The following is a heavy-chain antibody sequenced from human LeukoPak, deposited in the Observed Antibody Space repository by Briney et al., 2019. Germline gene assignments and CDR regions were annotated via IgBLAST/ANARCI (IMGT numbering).Heavy chain of an antibody. Sequence: GGSLRLSCAASGFTFSSYGMRWVRQAPGKGLEWVAFIRYDGSNKYYADSVKGRFTISRDNSKNTLYLQMNSLRAEDTAVYYCAKDDYGSGSYCDYWGQGTLVTVSS. CDR1: GFTFSSYG. CDR2: IRYDGSNK. J-gene: IGHJ4*02. V-gene: IGHV3-30*02. CDR3: AKDDYGSGSYCDY. D-gene: IGHD3-10*01.